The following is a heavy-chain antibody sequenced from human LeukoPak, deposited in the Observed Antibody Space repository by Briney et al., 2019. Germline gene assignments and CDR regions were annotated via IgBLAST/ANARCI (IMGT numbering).Heavy chain of an antibody. Sequence: SETLSLTCTVSGGSISSYYWSWIRQPPGKGLEWIGYIYYSGSTNYNTSLKSRVTISVDTSKNQFSLKLSSVTAADTAVYYCARQYYYDSSGYLDYWGQGTLVTVSS. CDR3: ARQYYYDSSGYLDY. CDR2: IYYSGST. V-gene: IGHV4-59*08. D-gene: IGHD3-22*01. CDR1: GGSISSYY. J-gene: IGHJ4*02.